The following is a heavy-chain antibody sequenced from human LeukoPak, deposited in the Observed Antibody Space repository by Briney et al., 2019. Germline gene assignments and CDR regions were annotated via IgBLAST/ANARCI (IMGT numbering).Heavy chain of an antibody. J-gene: IGHJ6*03. D-gene: IGHD3-3*01. Sequence: PSETLSLTCTVSGGSISSYYWSWIRRPTGKGLEWIRRIYTSGSTNYNPSLKSRVPMCVETSKKQVSLKLSSVTAAGPAVYYWGRVGEYYDFWSGYYYYYMDVWGKGTTVTVSS. CDR3: GRVGEYYDFWSGYYYYYMDV. V-gene: IGHV4-4*07. CDR1: GGSISSYY. CDR2: IYTSGST.